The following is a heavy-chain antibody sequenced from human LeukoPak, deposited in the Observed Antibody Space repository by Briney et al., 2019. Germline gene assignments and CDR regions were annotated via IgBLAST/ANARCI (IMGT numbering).Heavy chain of an antibody. CDR2: ISYDGSNK. CDR1: GFTFSSYA. CDR3: ARGSGHDRVYYYGMDV. V-gene: IGHV3-30-3*01. J-gene: IGHJ6*02. D-gene: IGHD5-12*01. Sequence: GGSLRLSCAASGFTFSSYAMHWVRQAPGKGLEWVAVISYDGSNKYYADSVKGRFTISRDNSKNTLYLQMNSLRAEDTAVYYCARGSGHDRVYYYGMDVWGQGTTVTVS.